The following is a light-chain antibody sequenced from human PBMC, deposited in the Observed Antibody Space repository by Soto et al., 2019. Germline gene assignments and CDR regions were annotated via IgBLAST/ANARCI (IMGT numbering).Light chain of an antibody. CDR3: SSYTTSCSYV. Sequence: QSVLTQPASVSGSPGQSITISCTGTSSDVGGYIYVSWYQQHPGKAPKLMIYDVTSRPSGVSYRFSGSKSGNTASLTISGLQAEDEADYYCSSYTTSCSYVFGTGTKVTVL. V-gene: IGLV2-14*01. CDR1: SSDVGGYIY. CDR2: DVT. J-gene: IGLJ1*01.